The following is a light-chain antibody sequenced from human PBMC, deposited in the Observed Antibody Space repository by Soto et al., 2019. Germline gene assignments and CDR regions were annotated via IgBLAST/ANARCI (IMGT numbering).Light chain of an antibody. CDR3: SSYAGSNNLV. J-gene: IGLJ2*01. CDR2: EVS. CDR1: SSDVGGYNS. Sequence: QSALTQPPSASGSPGQSVTIPCTGTSSDVGGYNSVSWYQQHPGKVPKLMIYEVSKRPSGVPDRFSGSKSVNTASLTVSGLQAEDGADYYCSSYAGSNNLVFGGGTKLTVL. V-gene: IGLV2-8*01.